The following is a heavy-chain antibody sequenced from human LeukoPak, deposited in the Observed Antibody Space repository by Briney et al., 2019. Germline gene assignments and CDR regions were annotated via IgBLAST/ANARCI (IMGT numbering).Heavy chain of an antibody. CDR1: GFTFSSYE. CDR3: AREGGSFFFDI. CDR2: ISSSGRL. V-gene: IGHV3-48*03. Sequence: PGGSLRLSCAASGFTFSSYEMSWVRQAPGKGLEWVSYISSSGRLYYADSVKGRFTISRDNAKKSLYLQMNSLRVEDMAVYYCAREGGSFFFDIWGQGTMVTVSS. D-gene: IGHD1-26*01. J-gene: IGHJ3*02.